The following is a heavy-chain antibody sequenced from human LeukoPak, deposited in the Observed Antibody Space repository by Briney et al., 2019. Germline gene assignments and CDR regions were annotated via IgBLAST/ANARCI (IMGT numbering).Heavy chain of an antibody. CDR3: ARRIAAAGTFDY. J-gene: IGHJ4*02. CDR2: IYYSGST. CDR1: GGSISSGGYY. D-gene: IGHD6-13*01. V-gene: IGHV4-31*03. Sequence: PSETLSLTCTVSGGSISSGGYYWSWIRQHPGKGLEWIGYIYYSGSTYYNPSLKSRVTISVDTSKNQFSLKLSSVTAADTAVYYCARRIAAAGTFDYWGPGTLVTVSS.